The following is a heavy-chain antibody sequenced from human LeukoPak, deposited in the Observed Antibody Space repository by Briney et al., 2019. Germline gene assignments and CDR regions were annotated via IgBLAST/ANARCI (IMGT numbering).Heavy chain of an antibody. D-gene: IGHD3-9*01. J-gene: IGHJ4*02. CDR1: GGTFSSYA. V-gene: IGHV1-69*13. CDR2: IIPIFGTA. Sequence: GASVKVSCKASGGTFSSYAISWVRQAPGQGLEWMGGIIPIFGTANYAQKFQGRVTITADESTSTAYMELSSLRSEDTAVYYCARAMKSFRKNYDILTGSANVGIDYWGQGTLVTVSS. CDR3: ARAMKSFRKNYDILTGSANVGIDY.